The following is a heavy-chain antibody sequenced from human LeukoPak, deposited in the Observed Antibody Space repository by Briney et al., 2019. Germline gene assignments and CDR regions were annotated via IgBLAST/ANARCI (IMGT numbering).Heavy chain of an antibody. CDR2: ISASGAVP. V-gene: IGHV3-11*04. D-gene: IGHD3-22*01. J-gene: IGHJ4*02. CDR3: ARSLIVASEDY. CDR1: GFRFDSCY. Sequence: GGSLRLSCAASGFRFDSCYMGWIRQAPGKGLDYIAFISASGAVPYYAESVKGRFTISRDNAKNSVSLQMNSLSADDTAVYYCARSLIVASEDYWGQGTLVTVSS.